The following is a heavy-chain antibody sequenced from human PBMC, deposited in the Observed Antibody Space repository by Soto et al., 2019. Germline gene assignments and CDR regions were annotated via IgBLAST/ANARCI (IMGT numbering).Heavy chain of an antibody. V-gene: IGHV1-69*01. CDR3: ARVRPGGYPRVGAFDI. CDR1: GGTFSSYA. CDR2: IIPIFGTA. D-gene: IGHD5-18*01. Sequence: QVQLVQSGAEVKKPGSSVKVSCKASGGTFSSYAISWVRQAPGQGLEWMGGIIPIFGTANYAQKFQGRVTITADETTSTAYMELSSLRSEDTAVYYCARVRPGGYPRVGAFDIWGQGTMVTVSS. J-gene: IGHJ3*02.